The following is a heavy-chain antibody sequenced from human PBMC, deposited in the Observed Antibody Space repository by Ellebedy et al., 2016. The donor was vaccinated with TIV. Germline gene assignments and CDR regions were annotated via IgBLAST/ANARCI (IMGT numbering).Heavy chain of an antibody. V-gene: IGHV3-53*01. CDR1: GFTVSSDP. Sequence: GESLKISCAASGFTVSSDPMGWVRQAPGKGLDYVSVIFNDDRTNYADSVKGRFSIPRDNSKNTLYLQMDSLRADDTAVYYCAKLGGISSWYADYWGQGTLVTVSS. J-gene: IGHJ4*02. CDR2: IFNDDRT. CDR3: AKLGGISSWYADY. D-gene: IGHD6-13*01.